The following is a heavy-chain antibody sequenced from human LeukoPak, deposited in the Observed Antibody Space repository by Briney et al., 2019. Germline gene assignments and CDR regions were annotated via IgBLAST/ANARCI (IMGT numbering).Heavy chain of an antibody. D-gene: IGHD1-1*01. Sequence: GGSLRLSCAASGFTFSSYWMSWVRQAPGKRLEWVANIKQDGSEKYYVDSVKGRFTISRDNAKNSLYLQMNSLRAEDTAVYYCAREGTYYYYGMDVWGQGTTVTVSS. CDR1: GFTFSSYW. V-gene: IGHV3-7*01. CDR3: AREGTYYYYGMDV. J-gene: IGHJ6*02. CDR2: IKQDGSEK.